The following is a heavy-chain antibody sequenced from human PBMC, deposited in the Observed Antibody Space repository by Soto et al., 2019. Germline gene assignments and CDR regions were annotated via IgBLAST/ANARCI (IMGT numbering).Heavy chain of an antibody. CDR2: ISAYNGNT. CDR1: GYTFTSYG. D-gene: IGHD6-13*01. J-gene: IGHJ4*02. Sequence: QVQLVQSGAEVKKPGASVKVSCKASGYTFTSYGISWVRQAPGQGLEWMGWISAYNGNTNYAQKLQGRVTMTTDTSTSTAYMELRSLRSDDTAVYYCARRFQPPGIAAAGVYYFDYWGQGTLVTVSS. V-gene: IGHV1-18*04. CDR3: ARRFQPPGIAAAGVYYFDY.